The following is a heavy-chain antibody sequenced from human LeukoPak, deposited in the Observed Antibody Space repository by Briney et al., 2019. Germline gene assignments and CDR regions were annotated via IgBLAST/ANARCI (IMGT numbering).Heavy chain of an antibody. J-gene: IGHJ4*02. CDR3: ARGLYGDLVDY. CDR1: GYTFSGSF. D-gene: IGHD4-17*01. CDR2: ISAYNGNT. V-gene: IGHV1-18*04. Sequence: ASVRVSCTAPGYTFSGSFMHWVRQAPGQRLEYMGWISAYNGNTNYAQKLQGRVTMTTDTSTSTAYMELSSLRSEDTAVYYCARGLYGDLVDYWGQGTLVTVSS.